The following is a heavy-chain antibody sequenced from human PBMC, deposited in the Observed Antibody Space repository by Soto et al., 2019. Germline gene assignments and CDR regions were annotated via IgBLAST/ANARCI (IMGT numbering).Heavy chain of an antibody. Sequence: QVQLVQSGAEVKKPGASVKVSCKASGYTFTAYYMHWLRQAPGQGLEWMGWINPNSGGTKYAQKFQGRVTMTNDTSISTAYMELSRLGSDDTAVYYCARGDFDSSANYYAGRFDPWDQATLVTVSS. D-gene: IGHD3-22*01. CDR1: GYTFTAYY. J-gene: IGHJ5*02. CDR3: ARGDFDSSANYYAGRFDP. CDR2: INPNSGGT. V-gene: IGHV1-2*02.